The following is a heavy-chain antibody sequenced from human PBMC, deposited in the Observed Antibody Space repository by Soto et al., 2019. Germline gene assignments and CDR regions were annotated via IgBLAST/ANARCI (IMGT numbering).Heavy chain of an antibody. V-gene: IGHV3-21*01. Sequence: PGGSLRLSCAASGFTFSSYSMNWVRQAPGKGLEWVSSISSSSSYIYYADSVKGRFTISRDNAKNSLYLQMNSLRAEDTAVYYCARESYYGSRSYYKGGYYYYYMDVWGKGTTVTVSS. J-gene: IGHJ6*03. CDR3: ARESYYGSRSYYKGGYYYYYMDV. CDR1: GFTFSSYS. D-gene: IGHD3-10*01. CDR2: ISSSSSYI.